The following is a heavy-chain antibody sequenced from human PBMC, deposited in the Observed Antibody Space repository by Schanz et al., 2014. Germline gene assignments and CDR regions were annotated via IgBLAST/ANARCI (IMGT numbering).Heavy chain of an antibody. Sequence: QVQLVESGGGVVQPGRSLRLSCAGSGFSFSDYGMHWVRQATGMGLEWVAVISYHGSKRYYADSVKGRFTISGDKSKTTPFLQMNSLRVEDTAIYYCAKILKAHHLTGRPGWSDGMDAGGQGTTV. J-gene: IGHJ6*02. CDR3: AKILKAHHLTGRPGWSDGMDA. V-gene: IGHV3-30*18. CDR2: ISYHGSKR. D-gene: IGHD3-3*01. CDR1: GFSFSDYG.